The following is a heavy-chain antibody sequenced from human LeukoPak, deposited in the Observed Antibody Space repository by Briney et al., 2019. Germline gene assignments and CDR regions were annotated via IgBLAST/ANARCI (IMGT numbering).Heavy chain of an antibody. Sequence: SETLSLTCAVYGGSFSGYYWSLIRQPPGKGLEWIGEISHSGSANYNPPLKSRLTISIDTSKSEFSLKLNSVTAADTAVYYCARAHHYDSSDYYYHRFDYWGQGSLVTVSS. CDR2: ISHSGSA. CDR3: ARAHHYDSSDYYYHRFDY. J-gene: IGHJ4*02. V-gene: IGHV4-34*01. D-gene: IGHD3-22*01. CDR1: GGSFSGYY.